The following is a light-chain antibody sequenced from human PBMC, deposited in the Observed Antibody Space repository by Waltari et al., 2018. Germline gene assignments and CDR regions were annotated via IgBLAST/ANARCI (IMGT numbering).Light chain of an antibody. J-gene: IGLJ2*01. CDR3: AAWDDRLRGVV. CDR2: GNN. Sequence: QSLLTQPPSASGTPGQRVTISCSGSSSNIGSYYVYWYQQLPGTAPKLRIDGNNPRPSGVPDRFFGSKSGTSGSLAISGLRSEDEADYYCAAWDDRLRGVVFGVGTKLTV. V-gene: IGLV1-47*01. CDR1: SSNIGSYY.